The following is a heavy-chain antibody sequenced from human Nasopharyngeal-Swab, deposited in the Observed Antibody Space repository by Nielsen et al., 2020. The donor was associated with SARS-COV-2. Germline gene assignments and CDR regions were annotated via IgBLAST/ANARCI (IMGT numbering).Heavy chain of an antibody. CDR1: GFTLSIYA. CDR2: ISGSGDTT. J-gene: IGHJ6*02. Sequence: GGSLRLSCAASGFTLSIYAMTWVRQAPGKGLEWVSTISGSGDTTYYADSVKGRFTISRDNSKNTLYLQMNSLRPEDTAIYYCAKDRYSGSGSYKYYYFYYGMDVWGQGTTVTVSS. CDR3: AKDRYSGSGSYKYYYFYYGMDV. V-gene: IGHV3-23*01. D-gene: IGHD3-10*01.